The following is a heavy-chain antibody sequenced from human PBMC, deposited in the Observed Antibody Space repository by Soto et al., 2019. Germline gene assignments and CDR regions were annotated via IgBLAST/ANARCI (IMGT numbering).Heavy chain of an antibody. V-gene: IGHV1-2*02. D-gene: IGHD3-3*01. CDR2: INPNSGGT. CDR3: ARDHRPRQNAYDFWSGYYSGFGY. Sequence: VASVKVSCKASGYTFTGYYMHWVRQAPGQGLEWMGWINPNSGGTNYAQKFQGRVTMTRDTSISTAYMELSRLRSDDTAVYYCARDHRPRQNAYDFWSGYYSGFGYWGQGTLVTVSS. J-gene: IGHJ4*02. CDR1: GYTFTGYY.